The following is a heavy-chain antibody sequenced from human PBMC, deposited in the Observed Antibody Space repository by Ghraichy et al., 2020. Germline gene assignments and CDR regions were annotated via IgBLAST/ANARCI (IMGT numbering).Heavy chain of an antibody. CDR1: GGSISSGDYY. D-gene: IGHD1-14*01. V-gene: IGHV4-30-4*01. J-gene: IGHJ4*02. CDR3: ARDRYYYNY. Sequence: SETLSLTCTVSGGSISSGDYYWSWIRQPPGKGLEWIGYIYYSGSTYYNPSHKSRVSMSVDTSKNQFSLKLSSVTAADTAVYYCARDRYYYNYWGQGTLVTVSP. CDR2: IYYSGST.